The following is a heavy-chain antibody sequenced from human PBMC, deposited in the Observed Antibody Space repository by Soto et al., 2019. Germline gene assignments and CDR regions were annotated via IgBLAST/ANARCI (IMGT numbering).Heavy chain of an antibody. CDR2: IIPIFGTA. V-gene: IGHV1-69*13. CDR1: GGTFSSYA. Sequence: ASVKVSCKASGGTFSSYAISWVRQAPGQGLEWMGGIIPIFGTANYAQKFQGRVTITADESTSTAYMELSSLRSEDTAVYYCARDQYLVDTAMVRYYYYGMDVWGQGTTVTVSS. CDR3: ARDQYLVDTAMVRYYYYGMDV. D-gene: IGHD5-18*01. J-gene: IGHJ6*02.